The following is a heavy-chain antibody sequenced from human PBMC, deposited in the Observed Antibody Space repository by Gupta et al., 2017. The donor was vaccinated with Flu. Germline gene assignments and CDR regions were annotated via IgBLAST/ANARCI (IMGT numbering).Heavy chain of an antibody. D-gene: IGHD2-15*01. J-gene: IGHJ5*02. CDR2: IYWDDDK. Sequence: QITLKESGPTLVKPTQTLTLTCTFSGFSLSTSGVGVGWIRQPPGKALERLALIYWDDDKRYSPSLKSRLTITKDTSKNQVVLTMTNMDPVDTATYYCAHFRCLIRRDDGSCYPNNWFDPWGQGTLVTGSS. CDR1: GFSLSTSGVG. CDR3: AHFRCLIRRDDGSCYPNNWFDP. V-gene: IGHV2-5*02.